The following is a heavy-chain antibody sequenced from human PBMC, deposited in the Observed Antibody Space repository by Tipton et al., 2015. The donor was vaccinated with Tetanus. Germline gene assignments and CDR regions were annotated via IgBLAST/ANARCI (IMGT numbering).Heavy chain of an antibody. CDR2: ISYDGSTK. CDR1: EFTFSTYG. J-gene: IGHJ5*02. V-gene: IGHV3-30*03. CDR3: ARGLERLYCSSTVCHPNWCGP. D-gene: IGHD2-2*01. Sequence: SLRLSCAASEFTFSTYGMHWVRQAPGKGLEWVAVISYDGSTKYYADSVKGRFSVSRDNAKNSLFLQMNSLRVEDTAVYYCARGLERLYCSSTVCHPNWCGPWGQGTLVTVSS.